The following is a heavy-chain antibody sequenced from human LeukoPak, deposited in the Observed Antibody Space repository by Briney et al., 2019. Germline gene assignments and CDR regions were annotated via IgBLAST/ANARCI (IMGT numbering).Heavy chain of an antibody. Sequence: GGSLRLSCAASGFTFRTYWMHWVRQAPGKGLVWVSHIKSDGSATTYADSVRGRFTISRDNAKNTLYLQMNSLRAEDTAVYYCARGFSYNHFDYWGQGTLVTVSS. D-gene: IGHD5-24*01. J-gene: IGHJ4*02. V-gene: IGHV3-74*01. CDR3: ARGFSYNHFDY. CDR1: GFTFRTYW. CDR2: IKSDGSAT.